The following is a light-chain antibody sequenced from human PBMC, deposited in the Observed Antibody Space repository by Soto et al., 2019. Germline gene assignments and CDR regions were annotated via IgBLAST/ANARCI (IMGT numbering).Light chain of an antibody. CDR3: SSYTTSSTVV. CDR1: NSDVGGYNY. Sequence: QSALTHPASISGSPRQSITISCTGTNSDVGGYNYVSWYQQYPGKAPKLMIYDVDNRPSGVSYRFSGSKSGKTASLTISGLQAEDEADYYCSSYTTSSTVVFGGGTKVTVL. CDR2: DVD. J-gene: IGLJ2*01. V-gene: IGLV2-14*01.